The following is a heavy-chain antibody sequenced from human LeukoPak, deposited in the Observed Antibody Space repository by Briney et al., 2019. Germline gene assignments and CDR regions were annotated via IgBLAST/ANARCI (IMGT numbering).Heavy chain of an antibody. J-gene: IGHJ3*02. CDR3: ARGDYYDSSGHTPDAFDI. D-gene: IGHD3-22*01. CDR1: GYSITSGYY. CDR2: IYYSGST. Sequence: SETLSLTCSVSGYSITSGYYWSWIRQPPGKGLEWIGYIYYSGSTNYNPSLKSRVTISVDTSKNQFSLKLSSVTAADTAVYYCARGDYYDSSGHTPDAFDIWGQGTMVTVSS. V-gene: IGHV4-61*01.